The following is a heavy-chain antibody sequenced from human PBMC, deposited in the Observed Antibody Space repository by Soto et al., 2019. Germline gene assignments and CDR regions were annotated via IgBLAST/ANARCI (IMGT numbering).Heavy chain of an antibody. CDR3: ASDNVVSGPDY. V-gene: IGHV4-59*08. D-gene: IGHD2-8*01. CDR2: IYYSGST. Sequence: SETLSLTCSVSGGSISTYYWSWIRQPPGKGLEWIGYIYYSGSTNYNPSLKSRVTISVDTSKNQFSLKLSSVTAAETAVYYCASDNVVSGPDYWGQGTLVTVSS. J-gene: IGHJ4*02. CDR1: GGSISTYY.